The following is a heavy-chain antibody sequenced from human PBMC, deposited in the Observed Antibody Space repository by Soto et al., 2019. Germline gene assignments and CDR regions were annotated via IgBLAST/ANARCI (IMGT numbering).Heavy chain of an antibody. D-gene: IGHD2-15*01. V-gene: IGHV4-34*01. Sequence: QVQLQQWGAGLLKPSETLSLTCAVYGGSFSGYYWSWIRQPPGKGLAWIGEINHSGSTNYNPSLKSRVTISVDTSKNQFSLKLSSVTAADTAVYYCARGLYCSGGSCTSFGYWGQGTLVTVSS. CDR2: INHSGST. CDR1: GGSFSGYY. CDR3: ARGLYCSGGSCTSFGY. J-gene: IGHJ4*02.